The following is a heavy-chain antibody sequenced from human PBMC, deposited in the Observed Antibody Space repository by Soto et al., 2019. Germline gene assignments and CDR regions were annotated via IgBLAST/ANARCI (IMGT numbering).Heavy chain of an antibody. J-gene: IGHJ4*02. D-gene: IGHD3-22*01. CDR1: GFTFSSYA. CDR2: ISGSGGST. V-gene: IGHV3-23*01. CDR3: AKGPTYYYDSSGYYFDY. Sequence: GGSLRLSCAASGFTFSSYAMSWVRQAPGKGLEWVSAISGSGGSTYYADSVKGRFTISRDNSKNTLYLQMNSLRAEDTAVYYCAKGPTYYYDSSGYYFDYWGPGTLVTVSS.